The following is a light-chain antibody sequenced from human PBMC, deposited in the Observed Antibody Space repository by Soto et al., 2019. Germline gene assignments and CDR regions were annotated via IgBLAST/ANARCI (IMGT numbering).Light chain of an antibody. J-gene: IGKJ3*01. V-gene: IGKV1-12*01. Sequence: DIPMTQSPSSVSASVGDRVTITCRASQGISNWLACYQQKPGKAPELLIYVASILQSGVPSRFSGSASGTDFTLTITSLQPEDFATYYCQQTNTVPPTFGPGTKVDIK. CDR1: QGISNW. CDR3: QQTNTVPPT. CDR2: VAS.